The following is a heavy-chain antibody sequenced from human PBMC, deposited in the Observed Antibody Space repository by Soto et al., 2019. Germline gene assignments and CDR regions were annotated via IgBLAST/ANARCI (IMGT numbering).Heavy chain of an antibody. V-gene: IGHV3-21*01. CDR1: GFTFSSYS. J-gene: IGHJ5*02. CDR2: ISSSSSYI. Sequence: GGSLILSCAASGFTFSSYSMNWVRQAPGKGLEWVSSISSSSSYIYYADSVKGRFTISRDNAKNSLYLQMNSLRAEDTAVYYCARDLSCSSHPLNWFDPWGQGTLVIVSS. CDR3: ARDLSCSSHPLNWFDP. D-gene: IGHD6-13*01.